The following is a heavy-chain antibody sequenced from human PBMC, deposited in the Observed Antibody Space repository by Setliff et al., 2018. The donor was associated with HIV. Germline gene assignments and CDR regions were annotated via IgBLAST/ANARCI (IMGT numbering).Heavy chain of an antibody. D-gene: IGHD3-9*01. CDR1: GFTFSNYV. Sequence: GGSLRLSCSASGFTFSNYVINWVRQAPGKGLEWISGISGSGVNSYYADSVKGRFTISRDNSKNTVYLQMNSLRAEDTAVYYCAKTSNTGYYPDWGQGTLVTVSS. J-gene: IGHJ4*02. V-gene: IGHV3-23*01. CDR2: ISGSGVNS. CDR3: AKTSNTGYYPD.